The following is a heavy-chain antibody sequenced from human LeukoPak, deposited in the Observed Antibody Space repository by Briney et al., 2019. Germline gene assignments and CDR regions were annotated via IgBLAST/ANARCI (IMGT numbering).Heavy chain of an antibody. CDR3: ARVGIQLWLRGGWFDP. V-gene: IGHV1-46*01. Sequence: ASVKVSCKASGYTFTSYYMHWVRQAPGQGLEWMGIINPSGGSTSYAQKFQGRVTMTRDTSTSTVYMELSSLRSEDTAGYYCARVGIQLWLRGGWFDPWGQGTLVTVSS. CDR2: INPSGGST. J-gene: IGHJ5*02. CDR1: GYTFTSYY. D-gene: IGHD5-18*01.